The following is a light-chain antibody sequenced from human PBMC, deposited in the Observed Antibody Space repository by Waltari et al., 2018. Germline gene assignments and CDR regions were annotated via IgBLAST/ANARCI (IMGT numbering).Light chain of an antibody. CDR1: NRDVGSSNF. J-gene: IGLJ1*01. CDR2: EVT. CDR3: SSYTTSRTYV. Sequence: QSALTQPASVSGSPGQSITISCPGTNRDVGSSNFLSWFQPHPGDAPNLMIYEVTNRPSGVSNRFSGSKSGNTASLIISGLQGEDEADYYCSSYTTSRTYVFGTGTKVTVL. V-gene: IGLV2-14*01.